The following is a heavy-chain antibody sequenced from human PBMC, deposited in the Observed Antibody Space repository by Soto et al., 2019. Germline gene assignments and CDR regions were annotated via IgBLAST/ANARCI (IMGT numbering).Heavy chain of an antibody. J-gene: IGHJ6*02. CDR1: GYSFTRYS. V-gene: IGHV1-3*01. D-gene: IGHD2-2*01. CDR3: ARGVENIVVVLDVFGYYGMDF. Sequence: ASVQVSCKASGYSFTRYSIYWVRQAPGQRLGWMGWINAGNGNTKYSQKLQGRVTFTGDTSASTAHMELSSLRSEDTAVYFCARGVENIVVVLDVFGYYGMDFWGQGTTVTVSS. CDR2: INAGNGNT.